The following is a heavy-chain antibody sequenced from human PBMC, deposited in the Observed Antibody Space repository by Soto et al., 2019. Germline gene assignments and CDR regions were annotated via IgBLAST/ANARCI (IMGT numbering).Heavy chain of an antibody. V-gene: IGHV3-21*01. CDR2: ISSSSTYI. Sequence: PGGSLRLSCAASGFTSSSYTMNWVRQAPGKGLEWVSYISSSSTYIYYADSVKGRFTISRDNAKNSLYLQMNSLRAEDTAVYYCARERGGSRGYKGWFDPWGQGALVTVSS. CDR3: ARERGGSRGYKGWFDP. D-gene: IGHD5-12*01. J-gene: IGHJ5*02. CDR1: GFTSSSYT.